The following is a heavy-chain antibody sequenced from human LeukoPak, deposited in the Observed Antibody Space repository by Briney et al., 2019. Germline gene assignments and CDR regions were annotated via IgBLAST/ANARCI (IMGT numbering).Heavy chain of an antibody. V-gene: IGHV1-69*13. J-gene: IGHJ5*02. Sequence: SVKVSCKASGGTFSSYAISWVRQAPGQGLEWMGGIIPIFGTANYAQKFQGRVTITADEPTSTAYMELSSLRSEDTAVYYCARGGQQLSHNNWFDPWGQGTLVTVSS. CDR2: IIPIFGTA. D-gene: IGHD6-13*01. CDR1: GGTFSSYA. CDR3: ARGGQQLSHNNWFDP.